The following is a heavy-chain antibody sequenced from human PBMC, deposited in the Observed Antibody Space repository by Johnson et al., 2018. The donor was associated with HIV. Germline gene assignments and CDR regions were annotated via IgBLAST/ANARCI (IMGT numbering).Heavy chain of an antibody. D-gene: IGHD1-26*01. V-gene: IGHV3-9*01. CDR2: ISWNSGSI. Sequence: VQLVESGGGLVKPGGSLRLSCAASGFTFDDYAMHWVRQAPGKGLEWVSGISWNSGSIGYADSVKGRFTISRDNSKNTLYLQMNSLRAEDTAVYYCATFGGGSFHAFDIWG. J-gene: IGHJ3*02. CDR1: GFTFDDYA. CDR3: ATFGGGSFHAFDI.